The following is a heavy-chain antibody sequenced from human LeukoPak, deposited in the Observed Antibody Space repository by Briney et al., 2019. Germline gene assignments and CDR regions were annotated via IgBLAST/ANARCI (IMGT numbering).Heavy chain of an antibody. J-gene: IGHJ4*02. CDR1: GFTFSNYA. D-gene: IGHD3/OR15-3a*01. V-gene: IGHV3-30*04. CDR2: ISYDGSNK. Sequence: GGSLRLSCAASGFTFSNYAMHWVRQAPGKGLEWVAVISYDGSNKYYADSVKGRFTISRDNSKNTLYLQMNSLRAEDTAVYYCARDSGFSGTQRGEYWGQGTLVTVSS. CDR3: ARDSGFSGTQRGEY.